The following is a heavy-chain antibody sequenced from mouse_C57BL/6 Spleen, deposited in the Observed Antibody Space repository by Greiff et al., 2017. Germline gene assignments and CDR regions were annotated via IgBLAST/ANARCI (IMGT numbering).Heavy chain of an antibody. D-gene: IGHD2-5*01. CDR1: GSTFPDYY. CDR3: ARSGDYYSNYGAMDY. CDR2: IGPGSGST. Sequence: QVQLKQSGAELVKPGASVKISCKASGSTFPDYYLTWVKPRPGQGLEWIGKIGPGSGSTYYNAKFKGKATLTADKSSSTAYMQLSSLTSEDSAVYFCARSGDYYSNYGAMDYWGQGTSVTVSS. V-gene: IGHV1-77*01. J-gene: IGHJ4*01.